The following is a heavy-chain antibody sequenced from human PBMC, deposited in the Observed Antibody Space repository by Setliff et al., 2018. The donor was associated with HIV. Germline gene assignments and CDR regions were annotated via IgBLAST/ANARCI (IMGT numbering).Heavy chain of an antibody. CDR2: MNPNSGNT. J-gene: IGHJ6*03. CDR3: ARGAWYTSGWYSSRYLDV. CDR1: GYTFTNSD. D-gene: IGHD6-19*01. Sequence: ASVKVSCKASGYTFTNSDINWGRQATGQGLEWMGWMNPNSGNTGYAQKFQGRVTMTRDTSIKTAYMELSSLRSEDTAVYYCARGAWYTSGWYSSRYLDVWGKGTTVTVSS. V-gene: IGHV1-8*02.